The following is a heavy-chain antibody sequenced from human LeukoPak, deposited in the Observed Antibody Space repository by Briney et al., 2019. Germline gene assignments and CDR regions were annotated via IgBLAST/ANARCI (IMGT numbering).Heavy chain of an antibody. J-gene: IGHJ6*02. CDR2: ISYDGRNK. Sequence: GGSLRLSCAASGFTYNNYGMHWVRQAPGKGLEWVALISYDGRNKYYAESVKGRFTISRDNSRNTLSLQMNSLRAEDTAVYYCARRRDPMDVWGQGTTVTVSS. V-gene: IGHV3-30*03. CDR3: ARRRDPMDV. CDR1: GFTYNNYG.